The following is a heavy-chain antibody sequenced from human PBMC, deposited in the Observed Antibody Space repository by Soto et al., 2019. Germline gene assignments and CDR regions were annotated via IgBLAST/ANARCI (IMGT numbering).Heavy chain of an antibody. J-gene: IGHJ6*02. CDR3: ARDVHYYGSGDYYYGMDV. D-gene: IGHD3-10*01. Sequence: ASVKVSCKASGYTFTGYYMHWVRQAPGQGLEWMGWINPNSGGTNYAQKFQGWVTMTRDTSISTAYMELSRLRSDDTAVYYCARDVHYYGSGDYYYGMDVWGQGTTVTVSS. CDR2: INPNSGGT. V-gene: IGHV1-2*04. CDR1: GYTFTGYY.